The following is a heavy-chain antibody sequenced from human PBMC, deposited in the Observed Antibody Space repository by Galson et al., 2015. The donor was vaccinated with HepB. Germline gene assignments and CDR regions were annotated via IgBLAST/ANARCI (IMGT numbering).Heavy chain of an antibody. J-gene: IGHJ4*02. V-gene: IGHV1-69*06. CDR3: ATVEVADLQYYFPY. CDR1: GGSFSSFA. Sequence: SVTVSCKASGGSFSSFAISWVRQAPGQGLEWVGGILPIFGTSNYAQKFQGRVTITADKSTTTAYMELSSLRSDDTAVFYCATVEVADLQYYFPYWGQGTLVTVSS. CDR2: ILPIFGTS. D-gene: IGHD6-19*01.